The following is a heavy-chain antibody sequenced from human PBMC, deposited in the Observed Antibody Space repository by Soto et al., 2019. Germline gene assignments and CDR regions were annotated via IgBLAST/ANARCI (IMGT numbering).Heavy chain of an antibody. CDR1: GYTFTRYG. D-gene: IGHD6-13*01. CDR2: ISARNGNT. Sequence: QVQLVQSGAEVKKPGASVKVSCKASGYTFTRYGISWVRQAPGQGLEWMGWISARNGNTYYAEKFQGRVIMTTDTSTXPAYMDLRSLRSDDTAVYYCVRGKSEIAAAGSAFDLWGQGTMVTVSS. V-gene: IGHV1-18*01. CDR3: VRGKSEIAAAGSAFDL. J-gene: IGHJ3*01.